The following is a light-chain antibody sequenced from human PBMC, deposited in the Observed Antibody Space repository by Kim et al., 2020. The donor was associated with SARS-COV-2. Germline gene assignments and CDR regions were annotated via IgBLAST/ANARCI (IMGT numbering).Light chain of an antibody. CDR3: NSRDSSGNHVV. CDR1: SLRSYY. Sequence: SSELTQEPAVSVALGQTVRITCQGDSLRSYYASWYQQKPGQAPVLVIYGKNNRPSGIPDRFSGSSSGNTASLTITGAQAEDEAVYYCNSRDSSGNHVVFGGGTQLTVL. J-gene: IGLJ2*01. CDR2: GKN. V-gene: IGLV3-19*01.